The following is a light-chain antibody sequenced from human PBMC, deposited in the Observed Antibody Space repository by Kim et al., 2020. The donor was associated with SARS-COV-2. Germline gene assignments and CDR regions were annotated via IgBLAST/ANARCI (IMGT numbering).Light chain of an antibody. CDR2: EVT. V-gene: IGLV2-14*01. Sequence: QSALTQPASVSGSPGQSITISCTGTSSDVDDYNYVSWYQQHPGKAPKLMIYEVTKRPSGVSYRFSGSKSGNTASLTISGLQAEDEADYYGSSYTSSSGLMVFGGGTQLTVL. J-gene: IGLJ3*02. CDR3: SSYTSSSGLMV. CDR1: SSDVDDYNY.